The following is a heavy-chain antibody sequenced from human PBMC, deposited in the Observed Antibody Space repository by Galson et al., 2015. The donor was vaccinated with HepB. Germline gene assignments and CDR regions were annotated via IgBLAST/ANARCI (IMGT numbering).Heavy chain of an antibody. J-gene: IGHJ4*02. V-gene: IGHV1-18*04. CDR2: ISAYNGNT. D-gene: IGHD5-18*01. CDR3: ARVTAEDTAMVSFDY. CDR1: GYTFTSYG. Sequence: SVKVSCKASGYTFTSYGISWVRQAPGQGLEWMGWISAYNGNTKYAQKLQGRVTMTTDTSTSTAYMELRSLRSDDTAVYYCARVTAEDTAMVSFDYWGQGTLVTVSS.